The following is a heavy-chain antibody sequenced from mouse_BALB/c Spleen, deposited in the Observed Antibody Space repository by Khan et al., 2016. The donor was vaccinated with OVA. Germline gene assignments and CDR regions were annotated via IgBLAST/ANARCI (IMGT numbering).Heavy chain of an antibody. Sequence: VQLQESGAELARPGASVKLSCKASGYTFTDYYINWVKQRPGQGLEWIGEISPGSGDTYYNEKFKGKATLTADKSPTTAYSQLSSLTSEVSAVYFCARRNYFGYTFAYWGQGTLVTVSA. D-gene: IGHD1-2*01. J-gene: IGHJ3*01. V-gene: IGHV1-77*01. CDR3: ARRNYFGYTFAY. CDR1: GYTFTDYY. CDR2: ISPGSGDT.